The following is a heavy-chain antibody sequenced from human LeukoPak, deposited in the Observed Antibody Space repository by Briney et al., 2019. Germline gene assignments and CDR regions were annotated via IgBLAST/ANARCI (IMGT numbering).Heavy chain of an antibody. CDR1: GFTVSSNY. CDR2: IYSGGST. Sequence: GGSLRLSCAASGFTVSSNYMSWVRQAPGKGVEWVSVIYSGGSTYYADSVKGRFTFSRHNSKNTLYLQMNSLRPEDTAVYYCARRSVLDAFDIWGQGTMVTVSS. V-gene: IGHV3-53*04. J-gene: IGHJ3*02. CDR3: ARRSVLDAFDI.